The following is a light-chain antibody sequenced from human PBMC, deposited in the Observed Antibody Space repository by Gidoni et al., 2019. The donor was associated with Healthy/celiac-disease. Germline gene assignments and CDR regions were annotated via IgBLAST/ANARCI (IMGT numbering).Light chain of an antibody. J-gene: IGLJ2*01. CDR1: SSDVGGYNY. Sequence: QSALTQPVSVSGSPGQSITISCTGTSSDVGGYNYVSWYQQHPGKAPKLMIYEVSNRPSGVSNRVSGSKSGNTASLTISGLQAEDEADDYCSSYTSSSTKVVFGGGTKLTVL. CDR2: EVS. CDR3: SSYTSSSTKVV. V-gene: IGLV2-14*01.